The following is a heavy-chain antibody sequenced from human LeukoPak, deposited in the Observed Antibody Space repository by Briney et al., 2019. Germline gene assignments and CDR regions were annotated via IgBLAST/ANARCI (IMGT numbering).Heavy chain of an antibody. CDR1: GYTFTGYD. CDR2: MNPNSGNT. Sequence: GASVKVSCKASGYTFTGYDINWVRQATGQGLEWMGWMNPNSGNTGYAQKFQGRVTMTRNTSISTAYMELSSLRSDDTAVYYCARIALSYSNQPLVYWGQGILVTVSS. CDR3: ARIALSYSNQPLVY. D-gene: IGHD4-11*01. J-gene: IGHJ4*02. V-gene: IGHV1-8*01.